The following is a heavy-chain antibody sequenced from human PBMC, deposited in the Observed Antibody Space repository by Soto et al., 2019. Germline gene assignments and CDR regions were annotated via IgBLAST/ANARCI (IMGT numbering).Heavy chain of an antibody. CDR2: ISTYSGNT. Sequence: SVKVSCKASGYKFITYGITWVRQAPGQGLEWMGGISTYSGNTDYAQSLQDRVTMTTDTSTSTVYMELGSLRSDDTAVYYCARGLGTNGLDVWGQGTAVTVSS. V-gene: IGHV1-18*04. J-gene: IGHJ6*02. CDR1: GYKFITYG. D-gene: IGHD3-16*01. CDR3: ARGLGTNGLDV.